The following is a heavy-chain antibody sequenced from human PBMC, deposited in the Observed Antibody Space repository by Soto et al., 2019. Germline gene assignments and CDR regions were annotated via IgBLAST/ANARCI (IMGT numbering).Heavy chain of an antibody. V-gene: IGHV3-23*01. D-gene: IGHD3-3*01. J-gene: IGHJ4*02. CDR1: GFTFSSYA. CDR2: ISGSGGST. Sequence: PGGSLRLSCAASGFTFSSYAMSWVRQAPGKGLEWVSAISGSGGSTYYADSVKGRFTISRDNSKNTLYLQMNSLRAEDTAVYYCAKTSYYDFWSGYSPFDYWGQGTLVTVSS. CDR3: AKTSYYDFWSGYSPFDY.